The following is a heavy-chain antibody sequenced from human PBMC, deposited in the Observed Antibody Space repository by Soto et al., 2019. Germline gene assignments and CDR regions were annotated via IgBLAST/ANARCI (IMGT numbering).Heavy chain of an antibody. D-gene: IGHD1-26*01. Sequence: LRLSCAISVFSVSSNYLSWVRQAPGKGLEWVSVHYSGGSTYYADSVQGRFTISRDKSNKTLYLQMRRVTAEDTAVYFCARHRHPRGTVGATSPLDPWGQGTQVTVSS. CDR2: HYSGGST. V-gene: IGHV3-53*01. CDR3: ARHRHPRGTVGATSPLDP. CDR1: VFSVSSNY. J-gene: IGHJ5*02.